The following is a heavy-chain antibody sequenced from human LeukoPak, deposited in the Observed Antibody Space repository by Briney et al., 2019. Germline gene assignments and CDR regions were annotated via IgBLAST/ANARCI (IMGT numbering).Heavy chain of an antibody. Sequence: SVKVSCKASGGTFTSYAISWVRQAPGQGLEWMGRIIPILGIANYAQKFQGRVTITADKSTSTAYMELSSLRSEDTAVYYCARSPVAGLYFDYWGQGTLVTVSS. V-gene: IGHV1-69*04. J-gene: IGHJ4*02. CDR2: IIPILGIA. CDR3: ARSPVAGLYFDY. D-gene: IGHD6-19*01. CDR1: GGTFTSYA.